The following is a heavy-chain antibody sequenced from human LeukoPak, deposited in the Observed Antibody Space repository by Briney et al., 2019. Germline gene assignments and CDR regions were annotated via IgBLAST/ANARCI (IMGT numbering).Heavy chain of an antibody. CDR3: ATDSYQLLSAPYYSYYMDV. J-gene: IGHJ6*03. D-gene: IGHD2-2*01. CDR2: IYYSRST. Sequence: SETLSLTCTVSGGSISSYYWSWIRQPPGKGLEWIGYIYYSRSTNYNPSLKSRGTISLDTTKNQFSLKLISVTTADTAVYYCATDSYQLLSAPYYSYYMDVWGKGTTVTVSS. CDR1: GGSISSYY. V-gene: IGHV4-59*01.